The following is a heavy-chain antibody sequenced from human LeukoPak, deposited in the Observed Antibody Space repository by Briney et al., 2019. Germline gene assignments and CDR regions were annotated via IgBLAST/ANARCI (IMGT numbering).Heavy chain of an antibody. V-gene: IGHV4-39*01. CDR3: ARHSSRVMVVVNN. Sequence: SDTLSLTCIVSGGSISSSSYYWGWIRQPPGKGLAWIGCIYYSGSTYYNPSIKSRVTISVDTSKNQFSLNLSSVTAADTAVYYCARHSSRVMVVVNNWGQGTLVTVSS. CDR1: GGSISSSSYY. J-gene: IGHJ4*02. CDR2: IYYSGST. D-gene: IGHD3-22*01.